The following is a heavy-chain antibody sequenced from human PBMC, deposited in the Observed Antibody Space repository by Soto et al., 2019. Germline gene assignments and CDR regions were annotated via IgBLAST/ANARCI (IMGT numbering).Heavy chain of an antibody. CDR1: GFTFSSYG. Sequence: QVQLVESGGGVVQPGRSLRLSCAASGFTFSSYGMHWVRQAPGKGLEWVAVISYDGSNKYYADSVKGRFTISRDNSKNTLNLQINTLTAEDTAVYYCAKDLGYYESRGSTERGGFDIWGQGTMVTVSS. D-gene: IGHD3-22*01. J-gene: IGHJ3*02. CDR2: ISYDGSNK. CDR3: AKDLGYYESRGSTERGGFDI. V-gene: IGHV3-30*18.